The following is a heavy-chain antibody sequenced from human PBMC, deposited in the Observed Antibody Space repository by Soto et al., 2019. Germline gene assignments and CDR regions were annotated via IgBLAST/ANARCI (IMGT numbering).Heavy chain of an antibody. J-gene: IGHJ5*02. Sequence: SSETLSLTCTVSGGSISSYYWSWIRQPPGKGLEWIGYIYYSGSTNYNPSLKSRVTISVDTSKNQFSLKLSSVTAADTAVYYCARHVPNWFDPWGQGTLVTVSS. CDR1: GGSISSYY. CDR3: ARHVPNWFDP. D-gene: IGHD3-10*02. CDR2: IYYSGST. V-gene: IGHV4-59*08.